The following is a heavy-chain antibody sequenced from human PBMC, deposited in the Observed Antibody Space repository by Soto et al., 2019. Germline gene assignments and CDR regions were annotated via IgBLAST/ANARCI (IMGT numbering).Heavy chain of an antibody. CDR3: ARVHIENYYYMDV. Sequence: SETLSLTCTVSGGSISSYYWSWIRQPPGKGLEWIGYIYYSGSTNYNPSLKSRVTISVDTSKNQFSLKLSSVTAADTAVYYCARVHIENYYYMDVWGKGTTVTVSS. D-gene: IGHD2-21*01. J-gene: IGHJ6*03. V-gene: IGHV4-59*01. CDR1: GGSISSYY. CDR2: IYYSGST.